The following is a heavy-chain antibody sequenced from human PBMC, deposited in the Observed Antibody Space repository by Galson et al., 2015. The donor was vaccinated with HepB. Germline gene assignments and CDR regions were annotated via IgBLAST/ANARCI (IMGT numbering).Heavy chain of an antibody. J-gene: IGHJ4*02. D-gene: IGHD3-3*02. CDR1: GGSISSYY. CDR2: IYYSGST. CDR3: ARVFHFWSGYYLDY. Sequence: SETLSLTCTVSGGSISSYYWSWIRQPPGKGLEWIGYIYYSGSTNYNPSLKSRVTISVDTSKNQFSLKLSSVTAADTAVYYCARVFHFWSGYYLDYWGQGTLVTVSS. V-gene: IGHV4-59*01.